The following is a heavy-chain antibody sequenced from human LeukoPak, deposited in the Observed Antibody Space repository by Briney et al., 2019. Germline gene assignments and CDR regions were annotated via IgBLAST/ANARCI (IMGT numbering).Heavy chain of an antibody. CDR3: AKNPTTVTTGPLDY. D-gene: IGHD4-17*01. J-gene: IGHJ4*02. CDR1: GFTFSSYG. Sequence: GGSLRLSCAASGFTFSSYGMHWVRQAPGKGLEWVAFIRYDGSNKYYADSVKGRFTISRDNSKNTLYLQMNSLRAEDTAVYYCAKNPTTVTTGPLDYWGQGTLVTVSS. V-gene: IGHV3-30*02. CDR2: IRYDGSNK.